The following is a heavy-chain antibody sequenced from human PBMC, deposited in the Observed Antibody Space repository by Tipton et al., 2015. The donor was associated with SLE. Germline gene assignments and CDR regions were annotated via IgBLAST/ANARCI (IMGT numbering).Heavy chain of an antibody. J-gene: IGHJ3*02. CDR2: IWYDGSNK. CDR1: GFTFSSYG. D-gene: IGHD6-19*01. Sequence: SLRLSCAASGFTFSSYGMHWVRQAPGKGLEWVAVIWYDGSNKYYADSVKGRFTISRDNSKNTLYLQMNSLRAEDTALYHCARATVAGSSAFDIWGQGTMVTVSS. CDR3: ARATVAGSSAFDI. V-gene: IGHV3-33*01.